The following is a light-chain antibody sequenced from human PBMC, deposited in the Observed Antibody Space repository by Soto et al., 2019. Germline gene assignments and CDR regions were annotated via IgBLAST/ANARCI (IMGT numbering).Light chain of an antibody. Sequence: EIVMTQSPATLSVSPGERATLSCRASQSVSSNLAWYQQNPGQAPRLLIYVASTRATGIPARFSGSGSGTKYTLTISNLHSEDYAVYYCRQYNKWPLSFGGGTKVEIK. V-gene: IGKV3D-15*01. CDR3: RQYNKWPLS. CDR2: VAS. CDR1: QSVSSN. J-gene: IGKJ4*01.